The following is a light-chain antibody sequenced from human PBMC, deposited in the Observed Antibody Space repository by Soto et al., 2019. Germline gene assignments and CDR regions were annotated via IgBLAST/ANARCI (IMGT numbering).Light chain of an antibody. Sequence: DIPMTQSPSTLSASVGDRVTISCRASQISSTSLAWYQQKPGKAPNLLIHDASSLESGVPSRFSGSGSGTEFTLTISSLQPDDIGTYYCQQYSSFSPYTFGQGTKLEIK. J-gene: IGKJ2*01. CDR2: DAS. CDR3: QQYSSFSPYT. V-gene: IGKV1-5*01. CDR1: QISSTS.